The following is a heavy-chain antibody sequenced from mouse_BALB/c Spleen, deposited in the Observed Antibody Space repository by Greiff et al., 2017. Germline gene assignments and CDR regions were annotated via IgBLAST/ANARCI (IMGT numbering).Heavy chain of an antibody. Sequence: EVMLVESGGGLVQPGGSLKLSCAASGFTFSSYGMSWVRQTPDKRLELVATINSNGGSTYYPDSVKGRFTISRDNAKNTLYLQMSSLKSEDTAMYYWARDREYGNYWYFDVWGAGTTVTVSS. J-gene: IGHJ1*01. CDR3: ARDREYGNYWYFDV. CDR2: INSNGGST. CDR1: GFTFSSYG. D-gene: IGHD2-1*01. V-gene: IGHV5-6-3*01.